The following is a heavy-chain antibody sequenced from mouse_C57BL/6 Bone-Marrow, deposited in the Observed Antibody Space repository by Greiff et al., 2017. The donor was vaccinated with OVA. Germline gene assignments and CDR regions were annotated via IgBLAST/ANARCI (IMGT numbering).Heavy chain of an antibody. CDR3: TDYGSSYVGY. V-gene: IGHV6-3*01. CDR1: GFTFSNYW. CDR2: IRLKSDNYAT. Sequence: EVQRVESGGGLVQPGGSMKLSCVASGFTFSNYWMNWVRQSPEKGLEWVAQIRLKSDNYATHYAESVKGRFTISRDDSKSSVYLQMNNLRAEDTGIYYCTDYGSSYVGYWGQGTTHSLL. J-gene: IGHJ2*01. D-gene: IGHD1-1*01.